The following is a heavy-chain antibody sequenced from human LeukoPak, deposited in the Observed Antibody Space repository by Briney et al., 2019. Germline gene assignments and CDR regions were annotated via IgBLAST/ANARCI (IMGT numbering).Heavy chain of an antibody. D-gene: IGHD4-23*01. CDR3: AKGGLYGGKMGEN. V-gene: IGHV3-23*01. Sequence: GGSLRLSCAASGFTFSSYAMSWVRQAPGKGLEWVSAISGSGGSTYYADSVKGRFTISRDNSKNTLYLQMNSLKTEDTALYFCAKGGLYGGKMGENWGQGTLVTVSS. CDR2: ISGSGGST. J-gene: IGHJ4*02. CDR1: GFTFSSYA.